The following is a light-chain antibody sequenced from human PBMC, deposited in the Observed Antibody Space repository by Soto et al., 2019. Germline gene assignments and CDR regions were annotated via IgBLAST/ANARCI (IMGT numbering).Light chain of an antibody. CDR2: KGT. CDR1: SSDVGAYDS. Sequence: QSVLAQPASVSGSPGQSITISCTGTSSDVGAYDSVSWYQQHPHKAPQVIIYKGTRRPSGVSNRFSGSTSGNAASLTISGLQADDEADYFCCSSAPESTYVFGTGTQVTVL. V-gene: IGLV2-23*01. CDR3: CSSAPESTYV. J-gene: IGLJ1*01.